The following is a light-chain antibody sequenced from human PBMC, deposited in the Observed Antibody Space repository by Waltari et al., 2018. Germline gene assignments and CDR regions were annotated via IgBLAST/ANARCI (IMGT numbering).Light chain of an antibody. CDR1: SRDVGGYNF. J-gene: IGLJ2*01. Sequence: QSALTQPASVSGSPGQSITISCTGTSRDVGGYNFVSWYQQHPGKVPKLIIYEVSNRPSGVSYRFSGSQSGNTASLTISGLQAEDEADYYCSSYTSSSTGIFGGGTKLTVL. CDR2: EVS. V-gene: IGLV2-14*01. CDR3: SSYTSSSTGI.